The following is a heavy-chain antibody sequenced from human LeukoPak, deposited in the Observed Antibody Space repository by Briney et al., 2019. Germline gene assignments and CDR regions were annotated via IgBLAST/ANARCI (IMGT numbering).Heavy chain of an antibody. CDR3: ARRRIPATITGSKLSSRFDT. CDR1: GESFVGYY. CDR2: IDYTGST. V-gene: IGHV4-34*01. J-gene: IGHJ1*01. Sequence: SETLSLTCAGYGESFVGYYWAWIRQPPGKGLEWIGEIDYTGSTNYNPSLKSRIKMSVDTSKNQFSVNLNSVTAADTAFYYCARRRIPATITGSKLSSRFDTWGQGTLVTVSS. D-gene: IGHD5-12*01.